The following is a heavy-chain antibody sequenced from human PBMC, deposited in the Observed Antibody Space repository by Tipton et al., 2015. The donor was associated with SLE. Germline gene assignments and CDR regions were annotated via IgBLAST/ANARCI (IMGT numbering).Heavy chain of an antibody. CDR2: ISGSGGST. J-gene: IGHJ3*02. D-gene: IGHD1-26*01. Sequence: SLRLSCAASGFTFSNYAMSWVRQAPGKGLEWVSGISGSGGSTDYADSVKGRFTISRDNSKNTLYLQMNNLRAEDTAVYYCAKVRGWVDAFDIWGQGTMVTVSS. CDR3: AKVRGWVDAFDI. V-gene: IGHV3-23*01. CDR1: GFTFSNYA.